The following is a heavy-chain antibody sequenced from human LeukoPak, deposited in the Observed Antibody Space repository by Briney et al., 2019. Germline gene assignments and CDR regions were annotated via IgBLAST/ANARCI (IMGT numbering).Heavy chain of an antibody. V-gene: IGHV4-34*01. J-gene: IGHJ4*02. CDR3: ASNHNDYGDYVQAY. CDR1: GGSFSGYY. Sequence: SETLSLTCAVYGGSFSGYYWSWIRQPPGKGLEWIGEINHSGSTNYNPSLKSRVTISVDTSRNQCSLKLSSVTAADTAVYYCASNHNDYGDYVQAYWGQGTLVTVSS. CDR2: INHSGST. D-gene: IGHD4-17*01.